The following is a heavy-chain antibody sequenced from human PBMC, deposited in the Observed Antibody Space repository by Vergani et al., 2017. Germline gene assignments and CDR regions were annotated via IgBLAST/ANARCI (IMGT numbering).Heavy chain of an antibody. Sequence: EVQMVQSGGGLARPGGSLRLSCAVSGFSFSDHCMNWVRQAPGKGLEWVSYINDDSSDIYYSDSVKGRFTISRDNAKNSLYLQMNSLRAEDTAVYYCARYGSGSDYKDPFDHRGQGSLVTVSS. J-gene: IGHJ4*02. CDR3: ARYGSGSDYKDPFDH. CDR2: INDDSSDI. CDR1: GFSFSDHC. V-gene: IGHV3-48*01. D-gene: IGHD3-10*01.